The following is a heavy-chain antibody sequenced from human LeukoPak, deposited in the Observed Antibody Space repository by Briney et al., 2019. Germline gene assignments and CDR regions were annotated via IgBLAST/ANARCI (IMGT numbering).Heavy chain of an antibody. Sequence: PSETLSLTCTASGGSISSYYWSWIRQPPGKGLEWIGYIYYSGSTNYNPSLKSRVTISVDTAKNQFSLKLSSVTASDTAVYYCARLACGDCSFDYWGLGTLVTVSS. CDR3: ARLACGDCSFDY. CDR1: GGSISSYY. D-gene: IGHD2-21*02. J-gene: IGHJ4*02. CDR2: IYYSGST. V-gene: IGHV4-59*08.